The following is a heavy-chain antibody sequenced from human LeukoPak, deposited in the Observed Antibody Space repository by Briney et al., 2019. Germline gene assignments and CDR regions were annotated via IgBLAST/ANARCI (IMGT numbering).Heavy chain of an antibody. CDR2: IYYSGST. V-gene: IGHV4-39*01. CDR3: ARLTGGGNWFDP. CDR1: GGSISSSSYY. Sequence: PSETLSLTCTVSGGSISSSSYYWGWIRQPPGKGLEWIGSIYYSGSTYYNPSLKSRVTISVDTSKNQFSLKLSSVTAADTAVYYCARLTGGGNWFDPWGQGTLVTVSS. D-gene: IGHD3-10*01. J-gene: IGHJ5*02.